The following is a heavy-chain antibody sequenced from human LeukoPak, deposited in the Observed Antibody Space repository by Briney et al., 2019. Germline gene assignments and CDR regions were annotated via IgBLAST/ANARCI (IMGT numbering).Heavy chain of an antibody. CDR2: IYHSGST. CDR3: ARLGQNYIWGSSRPNNWFDP. CDR1: GYSISSGYY. V-gene: IGHV4-38-2*02. D-gene: IGHD3-16*02. Sequence: SETLSLTCTVSGYSISSGYYWGWIRQPPGKGLEWIGSIYHSGSTYYNPSLKSRVTISVDTSKNQFSLKLSSVTAADTAVYYCARLGQNYIWGSSRPNNWFDPWGQGSLVTVSS. J-gene: IGHJ5*02.